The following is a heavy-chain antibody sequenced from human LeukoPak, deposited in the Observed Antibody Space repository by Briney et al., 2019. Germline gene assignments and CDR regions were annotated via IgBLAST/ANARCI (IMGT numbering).Heavy chain of an antibody. D-gene: IGHD1-1*01. CDR1: GFTFGDYA. J-gene: IGHJ3*02. V-gene: IGHV3-49*03. Sequence: GGSLRLSCTASGFTFGDYAMNWFRQAPGKGLEWVGFVRNQAYGGTTEYAASVKGRFTISRDESKSIAYLQMNSLKSEDTAVYYCTRDRIGTGTTRDAFDIWGQGTMLIVSS. CDR3: TRDRIGTGTTRDAFDI. CDR2: VRNQAYGGTT.